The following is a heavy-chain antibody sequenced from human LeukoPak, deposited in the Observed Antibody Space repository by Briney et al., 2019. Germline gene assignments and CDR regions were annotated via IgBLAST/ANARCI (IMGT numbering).Heavy chain of an antibody. D-gene: IGHD3-10*01. J-gene: IGHJ4*02. CDR1: GFTFSSYA. CDR3: AKQDYYYGSGSYRHYYDY. CDR2: ISSSTGST. V-gene: IGHV3-23*01. Sequence: PGGSLRLSCAASGFTFSSYAMSWVRQAPGKGLEWVSTISSSTGSTYYADSVKGRFTISRDNSKDTVYLQTNSLRAEDTALYYCAKQDYYYGSGSYRHYYDYWGQGTLVTVSS.